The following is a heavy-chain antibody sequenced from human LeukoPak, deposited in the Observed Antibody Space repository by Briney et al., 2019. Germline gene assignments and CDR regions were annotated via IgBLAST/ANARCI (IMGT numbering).Heavy chain of an antibody. V-gene: IGHV4-31*03. Sequence: PSETLSLTCTVSGGSISSGGYYWSWIRQHPGKGLEWIGYIYYSGSTYYNPSLKSRVTISVDTSKNQFSLKLSSVTAADTAVYYCARDHVGYMDVWGKGTTVTVPS. D-gene: IGHD1-26*01. CDR2: IYYSGST. J-gene: IGHJ6*03. CDR3: ARDHVGYMDV. CDR1: GGSISSGGYY.